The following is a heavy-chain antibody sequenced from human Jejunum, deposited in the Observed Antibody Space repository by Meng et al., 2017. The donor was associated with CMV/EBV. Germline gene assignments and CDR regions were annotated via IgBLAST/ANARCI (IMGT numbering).Heavy chain of an antibody. V-gene: IGHV7-4-1*02. CDR1: TNYG. J-gene: IGHJ4*02. CDR3: ARDRRYCSDTSCYRDFFFDY. CDR2: INTNTGNP. D-gene: IGHD2-2*01. Sequence: TNYGMNWVRQDPGQGLEWMGWINTNTGNPTYAQGFTGRYVFSLDTSVSTAYLQISSLKAEDTAVYYCARDRRYCSDTSCYRDFFFDYWGQGTLVTVSS.